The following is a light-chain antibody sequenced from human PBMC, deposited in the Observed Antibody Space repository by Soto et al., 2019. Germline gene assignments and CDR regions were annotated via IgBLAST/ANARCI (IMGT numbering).Light chain of an antibody. CDR1: QSVNNN. CDR2: GAS. J-gene: IGKJ4*01. V-gene: IGKV3D-15*01. Sequence: EVVMTQSPATLSVSPGERASLSCGASQSVNNNLAWYQQKPGQAPRLLVYGASTRATGIPARFSGSGSGTEFTLTISSLQSEDFAVYHCQQYEKWPLTFGGGTKVDI. CDR3: QQYEKWPLT.